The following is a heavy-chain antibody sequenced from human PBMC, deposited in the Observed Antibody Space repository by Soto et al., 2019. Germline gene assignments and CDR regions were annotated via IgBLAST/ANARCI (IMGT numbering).Heavy chain of an antibody. D-gene: IGHD6-13*01. CDR2: IYYSGST. Sequence: SETLSLTRTVSGGSISSYYWSWIRQPPGKGLEWIGYIYYSGSTNYNPSLKSRVTISVDTSKDQFSLKLSSVTAADTAVYYCARIAGHSYYYYGMDVWGQGTTVTVSS. CDR1: GGSISSYY. J-gene: IGHJ6*02. CDR3: ARIAGHSYYYYGMDV. V-gene: IGHV4-59*01.